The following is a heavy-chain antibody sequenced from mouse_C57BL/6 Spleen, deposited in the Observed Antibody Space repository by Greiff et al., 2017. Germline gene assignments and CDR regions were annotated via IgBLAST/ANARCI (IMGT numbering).Heavy chain of an antibody. Sequence: QVQLKESGPELVKPGASVKISCKASGYSFTSYYIHWVKQRPGQGLEWIGWIYPGSGNTKYNEKFKGKATLTADTSSSTAYMQLSSLTSEDSAVYYCASPHDGYYEAWFAYWGQGTLVTVSA. CDR2: IYPGSGNT. V-gene: IGHV1-66*01. D-gene: IGHD2-3*01. CDR3: ASPHDGYYEAWFAY. CDR1: GYSFTSYY. J-gene: IGHJ3*01.